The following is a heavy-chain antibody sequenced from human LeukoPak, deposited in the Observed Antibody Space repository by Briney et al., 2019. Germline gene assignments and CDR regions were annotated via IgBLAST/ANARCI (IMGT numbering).Heavy chain of an antibody. CDR2: IYYSGST. D-gene: IGHD6-13*01. CDR1: GGSISSSSYY. V-gene: IGHV4-39*01. Sequence: SETLSLTCTVSGGSISSSSYYWGWIRQPPGKGLEWIGSIYYSGSTYYNPSLKSRVTISVDTSKNQFSLKLSSVTAADTAVYYCSRQRAAACHYFDYWGQGTLVTVSS. J-gene: IGHJ4*02. CDR3: SRQRAAACHYFDY.